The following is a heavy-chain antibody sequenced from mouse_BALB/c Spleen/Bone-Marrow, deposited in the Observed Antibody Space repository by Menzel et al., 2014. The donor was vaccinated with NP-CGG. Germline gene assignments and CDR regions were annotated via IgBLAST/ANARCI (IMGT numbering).Heavy chain of an antibody. CDR1: GFSIKDTY. CDR2: IDPANGYT. J-gene: IGHJ4*01. CDR3: ASKKNYYAMDY. V-gene: IGHV14-3*02. Sequence: EVQLVESGAELVKPGASVKLSCTASGFSIKDTYMHWVKQRPEQGLEWIGRIDPANGYTNYAPKFQGKATITADTSSNTAYLQLSSLTSEDTAVYYCASKKNYYAMDYWGQGTSVTVSS.